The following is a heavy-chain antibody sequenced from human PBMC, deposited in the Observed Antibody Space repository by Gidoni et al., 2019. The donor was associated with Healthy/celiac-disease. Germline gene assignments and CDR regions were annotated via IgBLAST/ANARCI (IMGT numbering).Heavy chain of an antibody. CDR2: ISGSGGST. V-gene: IGHV3-23*01. CDR1: GFTFSSYA. CDR3: AKAVASIAVAGGFDY. Sequence: EVPLLESGGGFVQPGGSLRLSCAASGFTFSSYAMSWVRQAPGKGLEWVSAISGSGGSTYYADSVKGRFTISRDNSKNTLYLQMNSLRAEDTAVYYCAKAVASIAVAGGFDYWGQGTLVTVSS. D-gene: IGHD6-19*01. J-gene: IGHJ4*02.